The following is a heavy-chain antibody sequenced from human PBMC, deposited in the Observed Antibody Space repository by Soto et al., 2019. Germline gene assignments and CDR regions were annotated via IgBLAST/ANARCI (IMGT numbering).Heavy chain of an antibody. CDR1: GYTFTRNG. V-gene: IGHV1-18*01. CDR2: VSAYHGGA. Sequence: GCSMLVPSVTCGYTFTRNGVRWGRPAPGPRPERGGLVSAYHGGATYAQNFQGRATMTTDTSTSTAYMELRSLRSDDTAVYYCAIHFSLSCRSAIFDPWGQGTLVTVSS. J-gene: IGHJ5*02. D-gene: IGHD3-3*02. CDR3: AIHFSLSCRSAIFDP.